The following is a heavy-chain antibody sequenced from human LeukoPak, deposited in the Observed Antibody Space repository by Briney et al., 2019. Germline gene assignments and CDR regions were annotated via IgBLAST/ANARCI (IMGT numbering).Heavy chain of an antibody. D-gene: IGHD3-22*01. J-gene: IGHJ4*02. Sequence: SETLSLTCTVSGGSISSSSYYWGWIRQPPGKGLEWIGSIYYSGSTYYNPSLKSRVTISVDTSKNQFSLKLSSVTAADTAVYYCARAPYYDSSGYYSHFDYWGQGTLVTVSS. CDR2: IYYSGST. CDR1: GGSISSSSYY. V-gene: IGHV4-39*07. CDR3: ARAPYYDSSGYYSHFDY.